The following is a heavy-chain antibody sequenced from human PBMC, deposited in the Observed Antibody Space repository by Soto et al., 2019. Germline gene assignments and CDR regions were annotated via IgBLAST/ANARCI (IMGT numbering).Heavy chain of an antibody. V-gene: IGHV4-31*03. J-gene: IGHJ5*02. D-gene: IGHD4-17*01. CDR2: ISYSGKT. CDR1: NGSIDNTVFF. CDR3: ARHLSGDYPNANWFDP. Sequence: QVQLQESGPGLVRPSQTLSLTCTVSNGSIDNTVFFWNWIRQHPGRGLEWIGYISYSGKTLYNPSLQSRVSMSPDTSTNQFSLKLSSVTAADTAVYFCARHLSGDYPNANWFDPWGQGTLVTVSS.